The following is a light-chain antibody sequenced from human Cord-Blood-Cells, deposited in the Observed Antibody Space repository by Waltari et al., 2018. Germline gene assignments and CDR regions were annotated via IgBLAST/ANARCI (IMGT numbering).Light chain of an antibody. Sequence: QSALTQPPSASGSPGQSVTISCTGTSSDVGGYNYVSWYQQHPGKAPKLMIYEVSKRASGFPDRFSGSKSGNPASLTVSGLQAEDEADYYCSSYAGSNKRVCGGGTKLTVL. CDR3: SSYAGSNKRV. V-gene: IGLV2-8*01. CDR2: EVS. CDR1: SSDVGGYNY. J-gene: IGLJ3*02.